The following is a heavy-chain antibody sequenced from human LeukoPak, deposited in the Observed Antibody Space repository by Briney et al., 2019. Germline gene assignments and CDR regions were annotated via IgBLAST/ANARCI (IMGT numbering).Heavy chain of an antibody. CDR2: IFHTGST. V-gene: IGHV4-30-2*01. CDR3: ARELCFANAPGSWLDP. Sequence: NPWETLSLTCVVSGDSISRCTYSWSWIRQPPGKGLEWFGCIFHTGSTFYNPSLKSRVTISVDTSKTQFSLRLNSVTATDTAVYYCARELCFANAPGSWLDPWGQGTLVTVSS. CDR1: GDSISRCTYS. J-gene: IGHJ5*02. D-gene: IGHD3-10*02.